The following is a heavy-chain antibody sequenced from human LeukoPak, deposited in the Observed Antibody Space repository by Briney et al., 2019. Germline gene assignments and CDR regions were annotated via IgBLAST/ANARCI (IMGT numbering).Heavy chain of an antibody. D-gene: IGHD4-17*01. V-gene: IGHV3-30-3*01. Sequence: GRSLRLSCAASGFTFSSYAMHWVRQAPGKGLEWVAVISYDGSNKYYADSVKGRFTISRDNSKNTLYLQMNSLRAEDTAVYYCARDYGDYPYHYYGMDVWGQGTTVTVSS. J-gene: IGHJ6*02. CDR1: GFTFSSYA. CDR2: ISYDGSNK. CDR3: ARDYGDYPYHYYGMDV.